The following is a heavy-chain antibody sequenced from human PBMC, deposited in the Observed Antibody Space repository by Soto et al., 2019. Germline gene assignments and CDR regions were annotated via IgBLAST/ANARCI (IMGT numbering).Heavy chain of an antibody. CDR2: IIPIFGTA. J-gene: IGHJ6*02. D-gene: IGHD6-19*01. Sequence: QVQLVQSGAEVKKPGSSVKVSCKASGGTFSSYAINWVRQAPGQGLEWMGGIIPIFGTADYAQKCQGRVTKTADEGTSTDDMELSSLRSEDTAVYYCARAVAGGVYYYYGMDVWGQGTTVTVSS. CDR3: ARAVAGGVYYYYGMDV. CDR1: GGTFSSYA. V-gene: IGHV1-69*12.